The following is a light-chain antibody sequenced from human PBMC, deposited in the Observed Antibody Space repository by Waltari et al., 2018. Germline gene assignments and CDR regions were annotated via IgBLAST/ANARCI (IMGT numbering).Light chain of an antibody. CDR2: SMN. V-gene: IGLV1-44*01. Sequence: QSVLTQPPSASGTPGQRVTISCSGSSSNIGRNTVNWYHQLPGTAPKLLIYSMNQRPSGVPHRFSGSKSGTSASLAIGGLQSEDEADYYCAAWDDSLNGRWVFGGGTKLTVL. CDR1: SSNIGRNT. CDR3: AAWDDSLNGRWV. J-gene: IGLJ3*02.